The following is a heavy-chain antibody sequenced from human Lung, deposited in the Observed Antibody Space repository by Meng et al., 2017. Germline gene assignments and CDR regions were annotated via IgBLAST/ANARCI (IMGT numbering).Heavy chain of an antibody. Sequence: EWHLVGSGGGLVQPGGSLGLSCAASGFTFTAFSMTWVRQAPGKGLEWVSTISSTGDSTFYPDSVKGRFIVSRDNSKNTLYLQMNSLRAEDTAIYYCAKEAAMASWGQGTLVTVSS. J-gene: IGHJ5*02. CDR2: ISSTGDST. V-gene: IGHV3-23*04. CDR1: GFTFTAFS. CDR3: AKEAAMAS. D-gene: IGHD5-18*01.